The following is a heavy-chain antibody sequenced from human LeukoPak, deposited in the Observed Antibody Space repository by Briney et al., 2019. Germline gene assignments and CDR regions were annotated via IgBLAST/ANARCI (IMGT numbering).Heavy chain of an antibody. CDR2: MNPNSGNT. Sequence: ASVKVSCKASGYTFTSYDTNWVRQATGQGLEWMGWMNPNSGNTGYAQKFQGRVTMTRNTSISTAYMELSSLGSEDTAVYYCARSTSAPFDYWGQGTLVTVSS. CDR1: GYTFTSYD. D-gene: IGHD2-2*01. CDR3: ARSTSAPFDY. V-gene: IGHV1-8*01. J-gene: IGHJ4*02.